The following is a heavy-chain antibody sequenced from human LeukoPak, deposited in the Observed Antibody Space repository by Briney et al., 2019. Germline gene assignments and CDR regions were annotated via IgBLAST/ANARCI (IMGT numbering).Heavy chain of an antibody. CDR2: IYYSGST. D-gene: IGHD2-15*01. Sequence: PSGTLPLTCTVSGGSISSSNYYWGWIRQPPGKGLEWIGSIYYSGSTYYNPSLKSRVTISADTSENHFSLKLSSVTAADTAVYYCARHRKDCSGGSCYSNWFDPWGQGTLVTVSS. J-gene: IGHJ5*02. V-gene: IGHV4-39*01. CDR1: GGSISSSNYY. CDR3: ARHRKDCSGGSCYSNWFDP.